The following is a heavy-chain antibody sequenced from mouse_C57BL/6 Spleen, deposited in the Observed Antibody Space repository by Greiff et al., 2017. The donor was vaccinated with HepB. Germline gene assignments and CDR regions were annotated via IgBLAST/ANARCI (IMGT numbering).Heavy chain of an antibody. Sequence: EVKLMESGGGLVKPGGSLKLSCAASGFTISSYAMSWVRQTPEKRLEWVATISDGGSYTSYPDNVKGRFTISRDKAKKNLYLQMSHLKSEDTAMYYCARDRDYAMDYWGQGTSVTVSS. V-gene: IGHV5-4*01. CDR2: ISDGGSYT. CDR3: ARDRDYAMDY. CDR1: GFTISSYA. D-gene: IGHD3-3*01. J-gene: IGHJ4*01.